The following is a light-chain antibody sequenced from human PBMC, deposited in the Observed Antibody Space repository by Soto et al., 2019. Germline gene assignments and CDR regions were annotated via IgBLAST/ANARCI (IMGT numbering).Light chain of an antibody. Sequence: EIVMTQSPATLSVSPGERVTLSCRASQSVSDNLAWYQQKPGQAPRLLIYGASTRATTIPARFSGSGSGTEFTLTISSLQSEDFALYYCLQPNKWPYTFGQGTKLDIK. CDR2: GAS. J-gene: IGKJ2*01. V-gene: IGKV3-15*01. CDR3: LQPNKWPYT. CDR1: QSVSDN.